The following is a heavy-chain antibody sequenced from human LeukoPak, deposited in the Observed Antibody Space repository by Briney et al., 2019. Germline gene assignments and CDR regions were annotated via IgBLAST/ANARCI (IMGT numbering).Heavy chain of an antibody. V-gene: IGHV5-51*01. J-gene: IGHJ4*02. CDR1: GYSFTSYW. CDR2: IYPGDSDT. D-gene: IGHD2-2*01. CDR3: ARADYCSSTSCYLYFDY. Sequence: ESLKISCKGSGYSFTSYWIGWVRQMPGKGLEWMGIIYPGDSDTRYSPSFQGQVTISGDKSISTAYLQWSSLKASDTAMYYCARADYCSSTSCYLYFDYWGQGTLVTVSS.